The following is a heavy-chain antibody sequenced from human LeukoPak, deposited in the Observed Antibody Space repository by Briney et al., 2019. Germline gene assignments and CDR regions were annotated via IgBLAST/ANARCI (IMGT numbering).Heavy chain of an antibody. J-gene: IGHJ4*02. V-gene: IGHV3-7*01. Sequence: GGSLTLSCAASGFTFINYWMSWVGQAPGKGLEWVANIKQDGSEKYYVDFVKDRFTISRDSAKNSLYLQMNSLRAEDTAVYYCARLQYSSSDFDYWGQGTLVTVSS. CDR1: GFTFINYW. CDR2: IKQDGSEK. CDR3: ARLQYSSSDFDY. D-gene: IGHD6-6*01.